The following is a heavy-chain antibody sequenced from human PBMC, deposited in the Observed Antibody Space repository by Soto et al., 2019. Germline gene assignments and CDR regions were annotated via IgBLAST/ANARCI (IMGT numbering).Heavy chain of an antibody. CDR3: ARRGSGITGPSFDY. J-gene: IGHJ4*02. Sequence: QVQLQQWGAGLLKPSETLSLTCAVYGGSFSGYYWSWIRQPPGKGLEWIGEINHSGSTNYNPSLKRRVTISVDTSKNQFSLKLSSVTAADTAVYYCARRGSGITGPSFDYWGQGTLVTVSS. CDR2: INHSGST. CDR1: GGSFSGYY. V-gene: IGHV4-34*01. D-gene: IGHD1-20*01.